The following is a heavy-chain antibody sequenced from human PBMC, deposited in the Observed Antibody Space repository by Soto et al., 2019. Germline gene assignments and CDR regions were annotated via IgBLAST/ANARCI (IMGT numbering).Heavy chain of an antibody. V-gene: IGHV4-34*01. D-gene: IGHD3-16*02. CDR2: INHSGST. J-gene: IGHJ5*02. CDR3: ARVLGSNYVWGSYRNNNWFDP. CDR1: GGSFSGYY. Sequence: PSETLSLTCAVYGGSFSGYYWSWIRQPPGKGLEWIGEINHSGSTNYNPSLKSRVTISVDTSKNQFSLKLSSVTAADTAVYYCARVLGSNYVWGSYRNNNWFDPWGQGTLVTVSS.